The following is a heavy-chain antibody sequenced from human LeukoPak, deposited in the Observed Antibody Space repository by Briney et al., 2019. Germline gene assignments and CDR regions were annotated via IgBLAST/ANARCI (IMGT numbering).Heavy chain of an antibody. J-gene: IGHJ4*02. CDR3: ASNPLGGSYSVY. V-gene: IGHV1-69-2*01. CDR1: GYTFTDYY. CDR2: VDPEDGET. D-gene: IGHD1-26*01. Sequence: ASVKVSCKVSGYTFTDYYMHWVQQAPGKGLEWMGLVDPEDGETKYAEKFQGRVTITADTSTDTAYMELSSLRSEDTAVYYCASNPLGGSYSVYWGQGTLVTVSS.